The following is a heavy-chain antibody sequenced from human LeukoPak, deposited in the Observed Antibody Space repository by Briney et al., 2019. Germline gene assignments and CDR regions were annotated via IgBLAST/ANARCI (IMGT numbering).Heavy chain of an antibody. J-gene: IGHJ2*01. CDR3: ARWLQPPPYWYFDL. V-gene: IGHV4-31*03. Sequence: SQTLSLTCTVSGGSISSGGYYWSWIRQHPGKGLEWIGYIYYSGSTYYNPSLKSRVTISVDTSKNQFSLKLSSVTAADTAVYYCARWLQPPPYWYFDLWGRGTLVTVSS. D-gene: IGHD5-24*01. CDR2: IYYSGST. CDR1: GGSISSGGYY.